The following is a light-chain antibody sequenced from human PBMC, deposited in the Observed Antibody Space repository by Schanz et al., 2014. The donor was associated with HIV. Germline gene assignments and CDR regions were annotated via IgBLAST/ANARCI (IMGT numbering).Light chain of an antibody. J-gene: IGKJ2*01. Sequence: DIQMTQSPSAMSASVGDRVTITCRASQGISNSLAWFQQKPGKAPKRLIYAASSLQSGVPSRFSGSGSGTEFTLTISSLQPDDFATYYCQQYKSHSPFTFGQGTKIEVK. CDR3: QQYKSHSPFT. V-gene: IGKV1-17*03. CDR1: QGISNS. CDR2: AAS.